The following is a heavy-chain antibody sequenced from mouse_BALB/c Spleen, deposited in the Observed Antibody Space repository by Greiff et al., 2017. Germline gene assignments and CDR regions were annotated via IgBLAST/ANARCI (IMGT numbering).Heavy chain of an antibody. CDR1: GYSITSDYA. CDR3: ARDYDRGAMDY. CDR2: ISYSGST. D-gene: IGHD2-4*01. J-gene: IGHJ4*01. V-gene: IGHV3-2*02. Sequence: EVQLQQSGPGLVKPSQSLSLTCTVTGYSITSDYAWNWIRQFPGNKLEWMGYISYSGSTSYNPSLKSRISITRDTSKNQFFLQLNSVTTEDTATYYCARDYDRGAMDYWGQGTSVTVSS.